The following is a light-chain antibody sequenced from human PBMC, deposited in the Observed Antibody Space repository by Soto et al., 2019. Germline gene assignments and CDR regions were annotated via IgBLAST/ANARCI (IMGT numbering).Light chain of an antibody. Sequence: IQMTPSPSSLSASVGVGVTITSRASQGIRTDLGWYQQKPGKAPRLLIYKASTLKSGVPSRFSGSGSGTEFTLTISSLQPDDFATCYCQHYNSYSEAFGQGTKVDIK. CDR2: KAS. CDR3: QHYNSYSEA. CDR1: QGIRTD. J-gene: IGKJ1*01. V-gene: IGKV1-5*03.